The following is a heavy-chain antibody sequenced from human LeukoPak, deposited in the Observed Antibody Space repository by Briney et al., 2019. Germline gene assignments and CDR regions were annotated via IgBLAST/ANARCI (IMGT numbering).Heavy chain of an antibody. V-gene: IGHV3-30-3*01. D-gene: IGHD3-16*01. CDR2: ISYDGSNK. CDR1: GFTFSSYA. CDR3: ARDWAGFDY. Sequence: GGSLRLSCAASGFTFSSYAMHWVRQGPGQGLEWVAVISYDGSNKYYADSVKGRFTISRDNPKNTLYLQMNSLRAEDTAVYYCARDWAGFDYWGQGTLVTVSS. J-gene: IGHJ4*02.